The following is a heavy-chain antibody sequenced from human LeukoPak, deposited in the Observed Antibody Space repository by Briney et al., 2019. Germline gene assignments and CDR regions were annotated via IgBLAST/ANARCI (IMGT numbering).Heavy chain of an antibody. CDR1: GYTFTGYY. Sequence: ASVKVSCKASGYTFTGYYMHWVRQPPGQGLEWMGWINPNSGGTKYAQKSQGRVTMTRDTSISTAYMELSRLRSDDTAVYYCARVTDDYGDYYYGMDVWGQGTTVTVSS. CDR2: INPNSGGT. J-gene: IGHJ6*02. V-gene: IGHV1-2*02. D-gene: IGHD4-17*01. CDR3: ARVTDDYGDYYYGMDV.